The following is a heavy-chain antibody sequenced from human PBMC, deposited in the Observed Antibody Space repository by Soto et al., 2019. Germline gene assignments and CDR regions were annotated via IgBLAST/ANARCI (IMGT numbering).Heavy chain of an antibody. CDR3: ARRLGPDQFDP. CDR2: IYYSGST. V-gene: IGHV4-39*01. CDR1: GGSISSSSYY. Sequence: QLQLQESGPGLVKPSETLSLTCTVSGGSISSSSYYWGWIRQPPGKGLEWIGSIYYSGSTYYNPSLKSRVTISVDTSKNQFSLKLSSVTAADTAVYYCARRLGPDQFDPWGQGTLVTVSS. D-gene: IGHD6-19*01. J-gene: IGHJ5*02.